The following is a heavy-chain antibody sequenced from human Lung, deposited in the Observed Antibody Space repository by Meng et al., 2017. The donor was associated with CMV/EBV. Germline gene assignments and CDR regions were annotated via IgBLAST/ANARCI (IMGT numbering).Heavy chain of an antibody. CDR1: GLTVSGND. D-gene: IGHD6-13*01. CDR2: IHRDGNT. V-gene: IGHV3-66*02. Sequence: GGSXRLXCAASGLTVSGNDMTWVRQAPGKGLEWVSLIHRDGNTYYGDSVKGRFTSSRDNSMNTLYLQMNSLKTEDTAVYYCATFKQQPVGGTYWYSDLWGRGTXVTVSS. J-gene: IGHJ2*01. CDR3: ATFKQQPVGGTYWYSDL.